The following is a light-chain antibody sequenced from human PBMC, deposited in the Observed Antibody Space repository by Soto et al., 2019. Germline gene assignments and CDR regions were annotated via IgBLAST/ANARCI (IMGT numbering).Light chain of an antibody. V-gene: IGKV1-39*01. CDR2: AAS. CDR1: QSISSY. CDR3: QQSSSTPVT. J-gene: IGKJ5*01. Sequence: IQMTQSPSSLSASVGDRVTITCRASQSISSYLNWYQQKPGKVPKLLIYAASSLQSGVPSRFSGSGSGTDFTLTISSLQPEDSATYYCQQSSSTPVTFGQGTRLEIK.